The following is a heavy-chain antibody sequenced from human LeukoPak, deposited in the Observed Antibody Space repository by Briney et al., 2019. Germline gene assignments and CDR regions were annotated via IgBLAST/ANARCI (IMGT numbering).Heavy chain of an antibody. D-gene: IGHD1-1*01. Sequence: SETLSLTCTVSGDSVSSYYWNWIRQPPGKGPEWIGYIHQSGSTNNNPSLKSRVTMSVDTSRNQFSLDLISVTAADTAVYYCARWNDGNHHFDCWGQGTLVTVSA. CDR1: GDSVSSYY. V-gene: IGHV4-59*02. J-gene: IGHJ4*02. CDR3: ARWNDGNHHFDC. CDR2: IHQSGST.